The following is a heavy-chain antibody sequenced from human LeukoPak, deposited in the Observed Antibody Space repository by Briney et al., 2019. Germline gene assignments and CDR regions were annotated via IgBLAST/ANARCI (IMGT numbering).Heavy chain of an antibody. CDR1: GFTFSSYS. Sequence: PGGSLRLSCAASGFTFSSYSMNWVRQAPGKGLEWVSSISSSSSYIYYADSVKGRFTISRDNAKNSLYLQMNSLRAEDTAVYYCARAYLAAAGRFDYWGQGTLVTVSS. CDR3: ARAYLAAAGRFDY. V-gene: IGHV3-21*01. D-gene: IGHD6-13*01. J-gene: IGHJ4*02. CDR2: ISSSSSYI.